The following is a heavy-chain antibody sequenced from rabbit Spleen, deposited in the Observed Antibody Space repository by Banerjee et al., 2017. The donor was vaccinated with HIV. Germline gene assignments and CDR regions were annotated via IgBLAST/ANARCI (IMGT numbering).Heavy chain of an antibody. J-gene: IGHJ6*02. CDR1: GFSFSDRDV. CDR2: IDSGSSGFT. CDR3: ANWLYNNVDGLDS. V-gene: IGHV1S45*01. D-gene: IGHD7-1*01. Sequence: QEQLVESGGGLVQPEGSLTLTCKASGFSFSDRDVMCWVRQAPGKGLEWIACIDSGSSGFTYSATWAKGRFTISKTSSTTVTLQMTSLTAADTATYFCANWLYNNVDGLDSWGPGTLVTVS.